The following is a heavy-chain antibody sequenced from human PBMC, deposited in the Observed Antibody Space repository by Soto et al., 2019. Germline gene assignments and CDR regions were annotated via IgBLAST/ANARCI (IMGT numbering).Heavy chain of an antibody. D-gene: IGHD1-26*01. V-gene: IGHV1-58*01. J-gene: IGHJ4*02. CDR1: GFTFTSSA. Sequence: ASVKVSCKASGFTFTSSAVQWVRQARGQRLEWIGWIVVGSGNTNYAQKFQERVTITRDMSTSTAYMELSSLRSEDTAVYYCAADLRDSGSYDYWGQGTLVTVSS. CDR2: IVVGSGNT. CDR3: AADLRDSGSYDY.